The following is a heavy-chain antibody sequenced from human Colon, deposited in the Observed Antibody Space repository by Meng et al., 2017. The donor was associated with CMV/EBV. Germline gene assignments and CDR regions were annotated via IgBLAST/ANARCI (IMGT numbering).Heavy chain of an antibody. CDR2: IYSGGHT. CDR1: GFTVNSAY. V-gene: IGHV3-66*02. D-gene: IGHD5-12*01. Sequence: GGSLRLSCAASGFTVNSAYMSWVRQAPGKGLEWVSIIYSGGHTYYADSVKGRFTLSRDNSKNTVHLQMTNLRSDDTAVYYCANHIVASISEDGLGTWGQGTLVTVSS. CDR3: ANHIVASISEDGLGT. J-gene: IGHJ1*01.